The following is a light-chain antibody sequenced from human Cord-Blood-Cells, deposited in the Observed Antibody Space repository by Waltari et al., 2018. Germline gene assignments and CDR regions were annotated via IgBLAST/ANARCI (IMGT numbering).Light chain of an antibody. Sequence: AIRMTQSPSSFPASTGDRVTITCRASQCIRSYLAWYQQKPGKAPKLLIYAASTLQSGVPSRFSGSESGTDFTLTISCLHSEDFATYYCQQYYSYPPVTFGQGAKVEIK. J-gene: IGKJ1*01. CDR1: QCIRSY. CDR2: AAS. V-gene: IGKV1-8*01. CDR3: QQYYSYPPVT.